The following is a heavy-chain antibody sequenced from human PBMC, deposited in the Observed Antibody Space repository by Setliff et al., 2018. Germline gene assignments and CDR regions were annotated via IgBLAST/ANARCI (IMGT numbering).Heavy chain of an antibody. CDR1: GFRFSDYE. V-gene: IGHV3-48*03. Sequence: GSLRLSCAASGFRFSDYEMNWVRQAPGKGLEWVSYIGNIGTKISYTDSVKGRFTVSRDDAKNSLYLQMNNLRAEDTAVYYCARPPPGSSGWSMIYYFDYWGQGTLVTVSS. D-gene: IGHD6-19*01. CDR3: ARPPPGSSGWSMIYYFDY. CDR2: IGNIGTKI. J-gene: IGHJ4*02.